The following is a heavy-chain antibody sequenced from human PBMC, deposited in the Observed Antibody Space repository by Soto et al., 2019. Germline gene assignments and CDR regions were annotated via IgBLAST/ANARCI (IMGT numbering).Heavy chain of an antibody. Sequence: EVQLVESGGGLVQPGGSLRLSCEASGFTFSSNGMNWVSQAPGKGLEWVSFISIGSSTINYADSVRGRFTISRDNAKNLMVPPMDRLRDEDTAVYYCARGWGVHESDIRTHIPHLDSWGQGTLVTVSS. CDR3: ARGWGVHESDIRTHIPHLDS. J-gene: IGHJ4*02. V-gene: IGHV3-48*02. CDR1: GFTFSSNG. CDR2: ISIGSSTI. D-gene: IGHD3-16*01.